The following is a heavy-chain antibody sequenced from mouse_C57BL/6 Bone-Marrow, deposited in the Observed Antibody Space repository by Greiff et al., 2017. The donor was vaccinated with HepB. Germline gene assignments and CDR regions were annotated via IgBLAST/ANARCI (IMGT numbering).Heavy chain of an antibody. CDR3: LMITDYYAMDY. J-gene: IGHJ4*01. CDR2: INPNNGGT. Sequence: EVQLQQSGPELVKPGASVKISCKASGYTFTDYYMNWVKQSHGKSLEWIGDINPNNGGTSYNQKFKGKATLTVDKSSSTAYMELRSLTSEDSAVYYCLMITDYYAMDYWGQGTSVTVSS. D-gene: IGHD2-4*01. V-gene: IGHV1-26*01. CDR1: GYTFTDYY.